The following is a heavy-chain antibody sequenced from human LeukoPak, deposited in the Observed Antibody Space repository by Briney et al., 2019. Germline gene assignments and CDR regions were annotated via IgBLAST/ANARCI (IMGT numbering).Heavy chain of an antibody. J-gene: IGHJ4*02. Sequence: ASVKVSCKASGYTFTSYDINWVRQATGQGLEWMGWMNPNGGNTGYAQKFQGRVTITRNTSISTAYMELSSLRSEDTAVYYCARGMSGNANPFDYWGQGTLVTVSS. CDR3: ARGMSGNANPFDY. CDR1: GYTFTSYD. D-gene: IGHD3-3*01. V-gene: IGHV1-8*03. CDR2: MNPNGGNT.